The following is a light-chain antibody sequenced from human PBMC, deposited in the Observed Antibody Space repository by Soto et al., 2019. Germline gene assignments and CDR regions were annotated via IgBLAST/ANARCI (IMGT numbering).Light chain of an antibody. CDR3: QQYGSSPGT. J-gene: IGKJ1*01. Sequence: EIVLTQSPGTLSLSPGEGATLSCRASQSLSSSYLAWYQQKPGQSPRLLIYGASNRATGIPDRFSGSGSGTDFTLTISRLEPEDFAVYYCQQYGSSPGTFGQGTKVEIK. V-gene: IGKV3-20*01. CDR1: QSLSSSY. CDR2: GAS.